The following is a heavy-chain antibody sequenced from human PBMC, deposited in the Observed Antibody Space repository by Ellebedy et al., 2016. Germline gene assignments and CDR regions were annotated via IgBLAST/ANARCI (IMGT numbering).Heavy chain of an antibody. CDR3: ARFPFNYGGFYYFDY. V-gene: IGHV4-39*01. D-gene: IGHD4-23*01. CDR2: VYYTGTT. J-gene: IGHJ4*02. Sequence: SETLSLTXSVSGGSISSTSYYWAWIRQPPGKGLEWIGSVYYTGTTFHNPSLKSRVTISVDTSKNQFSLKVTSVTAADTAVFFCARFPFNYGGFYYFDYWGQGTLVTVYS. CDR1: GGSISSTSYY.